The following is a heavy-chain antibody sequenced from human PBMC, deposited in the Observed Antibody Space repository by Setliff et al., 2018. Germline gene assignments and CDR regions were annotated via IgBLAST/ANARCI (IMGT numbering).Heavy chain of an antibody. Sequence: ASVKVSCKASGYTFTDYAMHWVRQAPGQRLEWMGWINPGNGNTKYSQKFQGRVTITRDTSASTAYMELSSLRSGDTAVYYCARDAPYTNTWRYFDHWGQGTLVTVSS. CDR1: GYTFTDYA. J-gene: IGHJ4*02. CDR3: ARDAPYTNTWRYFDH. CDR2: INPGNGNT. V-gene: IGHV1-3*01. D-gene: IGHD6-13*01.